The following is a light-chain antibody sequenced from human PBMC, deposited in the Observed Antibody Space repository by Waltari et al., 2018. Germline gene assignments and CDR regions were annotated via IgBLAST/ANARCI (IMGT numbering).Light chain of an antibody. J-gene: IGKJ1*01. V-gene: IGKV1-5*03. CDR2: EAF. CDR1: QRITSTRSW. CDR3: QQYSSGWT. Sequence: DLQMTQSPSTISASVGAVVTITRRARQRITSTRSWLAWYQQKAGIAPKLLIYEAFSLESEVTSRFSGTGSGTKFTCTISSLQPDDFETYYCQQYSSGWTFGQGTKVE.